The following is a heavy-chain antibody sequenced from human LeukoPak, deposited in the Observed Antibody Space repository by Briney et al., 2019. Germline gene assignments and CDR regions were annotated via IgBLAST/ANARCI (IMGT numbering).Heavy chain of an antibody. CDR2: IYPGDSET. CDR1: GYSFTSHW. CDR3: ARPQLVVSGSFDAFDI. V-gene: IGHV5-51*01. J-gene: IGHJ3*02. Sequence: GESLKISCKGSGYSFTSHWIGWVRQMPGTGLEWMGLIYPGDSETRYSLSFQGQVSMSADKSISTAYLQWSSLKASDTAMYFCARPQLVVSGSFDAFDIWGQGTMVTVSS. D-gene: IGHD2-15*01.